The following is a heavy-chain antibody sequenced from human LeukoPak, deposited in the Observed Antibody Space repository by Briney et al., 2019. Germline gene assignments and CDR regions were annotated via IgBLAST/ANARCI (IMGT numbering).Heavy chain of an antibody. CDR3: ASGPWELDF. Sequence: GGFLSLSCAASGFTFRSYEMNWVRQAPGKGLEWVSKISGSGGSIYYADSVKGRFTISRDNAKNSLFLQMNSLRAEDTALYYCASGPWELDFWGQGTLVIVSS. CDR2: ISGSGGSI. D-gene: IGHD1-26*01. J-gene: IGHJ4*02. CDR1: GFTFRSYE. V-gene: IGHV3-48*03.